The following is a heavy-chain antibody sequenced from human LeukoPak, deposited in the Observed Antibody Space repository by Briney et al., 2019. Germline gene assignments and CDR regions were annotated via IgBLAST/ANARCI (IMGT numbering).Heavy chain of an antibody. CDR1: GFTFSSYE. CDR3: ARDEVSFDI. J-gene: IGHJ3*02. Sequence: GGSLRLSCAASGFTFSSYEMNWVRQAPGKGLEWVSYISSSGSTIYYAESVKGRFTISRDNAMNSLYLQMNSLRAEDTAVYYCARDEVSFDIWGPGTMVTVSS. V-gene: IGHV3-48*03. CDR2: ISSSGSTI.